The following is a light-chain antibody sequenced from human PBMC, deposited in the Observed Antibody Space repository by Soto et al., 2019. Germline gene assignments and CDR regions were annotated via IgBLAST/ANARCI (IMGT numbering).Light chain of an antibody. CDR1: QSVSSY. Sequence: EIVLTQSPATLSLSPGERATLSCRASQSVSSYLAWYQQKPGQAPRLLIYDASSRATGIPARFSGSGSGTDFTLTMSSLEPEDFAVYYCQQRSNFYTFGQGTKLEIK. CDR2: DAS. CDR3: QQRSNFYT. J-gene: IGKJ2*01. V-gene: IGKV3-11*01.